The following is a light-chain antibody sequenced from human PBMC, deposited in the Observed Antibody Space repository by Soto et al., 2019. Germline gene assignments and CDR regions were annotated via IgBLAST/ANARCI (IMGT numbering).Light chain of an antibody. CDR2: EVN. J-gene: IGLJ1*01. V-gene: IGLV2-8*01. CDR3: TSYAGGNNV. Sequence: QSALTQPPSASESPGQSVTISCTGTSSDVGGYNYVSWYQQHPGKVPKLMVYEVNKRPSGVPDRFSGSKSGNTASLTVSGLQAEDGADYYCTSYAGGNNVFGTGTKLTVL. CDR1: SSDVGGYNY.